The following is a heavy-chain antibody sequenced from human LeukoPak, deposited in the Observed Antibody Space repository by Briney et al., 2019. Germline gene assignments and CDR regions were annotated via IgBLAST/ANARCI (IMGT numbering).Heavy chain of an antibody. J-gene: IGHJ3*02. Sequence: PSETLSLTCTVSGDSISSNDYYWGWIRQHPGKGLEWIGYIYYSGSTYYNPSLKSRVTISVDTSKNQFSLKLSSVTAADTAVYYCARGHRNYDSSGYLRVDAFDIWGQGTMVTVSS. CDR3: ARGHRNYDSSGYLRVDAFDI. CDR1: GDSISSNDYY. V-gene: IGHV4-31*03. CDR2: IYYSGST. D-gene: IGHD3-22*01.